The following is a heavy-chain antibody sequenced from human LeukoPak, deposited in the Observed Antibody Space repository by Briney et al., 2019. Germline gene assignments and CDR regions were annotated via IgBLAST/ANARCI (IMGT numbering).Heavy chain of an antibody. CDR2: IYPGDSDT. V-gene: IGHV5-51*01. Sequence: GASLQISCKGSGYRFTSYWIGWVRQMPGKGLEWMGIIYPGDSDTRYSPSFQGQVTISADRSISTAYLQWSSLKASDTAMYYCASSLDANWFDPWGQGTLVTVSS. J-gene: IGHJ5*02. CDR3: ASSLDANWFDP. CDR1: GYRFTSYW.